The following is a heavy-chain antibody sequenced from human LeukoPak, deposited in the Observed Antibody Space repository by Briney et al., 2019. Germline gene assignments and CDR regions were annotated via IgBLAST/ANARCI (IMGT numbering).Heavy chain of an antibody. CDR1: GGSISSYY. V-gene: IGHV4-4*07. Sequence: SETLSLTCTVSGGSISSYYWSWIRQPAGKGLEWIGRIYTSGSTNYNPSLKSRVTMSVDTSKNQFSLKLSSVTAADTAVYCCARLNYDILTGYYTLDYWGQGTLVTVSS. CDR2: IYTSGST. D-gene: IGHD3-9*01. CDR3: ARLNYDILTGYYTLDY. J-gene: IGHJ4*02.